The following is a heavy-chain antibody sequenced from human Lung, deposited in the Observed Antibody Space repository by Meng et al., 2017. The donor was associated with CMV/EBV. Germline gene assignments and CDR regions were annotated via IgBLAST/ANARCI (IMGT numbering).Heavy chain of an antibody. J-gene: IGHJ6*02. CDR2: INHSGST. CDR1: GGSFSGYY. Sequence: SXTXSLXCAVYGGSFSGYYWSWIRQPPGKGPEWIGEINHSGSTNYNPSLKSRVTISVDTSKNQFSLKLSSVTAADTAVYYCARSNIVVVVAATLGYYYYGMDVWXQGTXVTVSS. CDR3: ARSNIVVVVAATLGYYYYGMDV. V-gene: IGHV4-34*01. D-gene: IGHD2-15*01.